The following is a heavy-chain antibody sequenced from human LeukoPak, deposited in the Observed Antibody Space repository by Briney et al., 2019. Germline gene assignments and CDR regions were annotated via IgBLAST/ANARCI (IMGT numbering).Heavy chain of an antibody. CDR3: ARAIWYGSGTTAFDY. D-gene: IGHD3-10*01. CDR1: GGSISSYY. CDR2: IYNSGST. V-gene: IGHV4-4*07. J-gene: IGHJ4*02. Sequence: SETLSLTCTVSGGSISSYYWSWIRQPAGKGLEWIGRIYNSGSTNYNTNYNPSLTSRVTMSVDMSKNQFSLKLNSVSAADTAVYFCARAIWYGSGTTAFDYWGQGTLVTVSP.